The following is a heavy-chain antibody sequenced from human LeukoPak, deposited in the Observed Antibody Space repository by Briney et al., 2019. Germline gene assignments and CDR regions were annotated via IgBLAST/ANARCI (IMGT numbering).Heavy chain of an antibody. D-gene: IGHD6-19*01. Sequence: ASVKVSCKASGYTFTNYDINWVRQATGQGLEWMGWMNPNSGNTGYAQKFQGRVTMTRNTSITTAYMELSSQRSEDTAVYYCARRRGWPNYFDYWGQGTLVTVSS. J-gene: IGHJ4*02. CDR2: MNPNSGNT. CDR1: GYTFTNYD. CDR3: ARRRGWPNYFDY. V-gene: IGHV1-8*01.